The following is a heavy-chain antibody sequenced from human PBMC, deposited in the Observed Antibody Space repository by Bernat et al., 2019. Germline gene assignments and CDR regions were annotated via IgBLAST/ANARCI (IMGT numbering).Heavy chain of an antibody. J-gene: IGHJ4*01. CDR1: GGSISSSSYY. V-gene: IGHV4-39*01. Sequence: QLQLQESGPGLVKPSETLSLTCTVSGGSISSSSYYWGWIRQPPGKGLEWIGSIYYSGSTYYNPSLKSRVTISGDASKNQFCLRRSAVTAADTAVYYCATRSPDSSGSYTNWGQGTLVTVSS. CDR2: IYYSGST. D-gene: IGHD1-26*01. CDR3: ATRSPDSSGSYTN.